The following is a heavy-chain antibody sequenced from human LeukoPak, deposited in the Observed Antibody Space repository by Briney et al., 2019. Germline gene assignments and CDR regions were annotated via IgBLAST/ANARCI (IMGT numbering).Heavy chain of an antibody. J-gene: IGHJ4*02. V-gene: IGHV3-23*01. CDR3: AKTGVYYDFWSGYSPLNSYDY. D-gene: IGHD3-3*01. CDR1: GFTFGSYA. CDR2: ISGSGGSA. Sequence: GGSLRLSCAASGFTFGSYAMSWVRQAPGKGLEWVSAISGSGGSAYYADSVKGRFTISRDNSKNTLYLQMNSLRAEDTAVYYCAKTGVYYDFWSGYSPLNSYDYWGQGTLVTVSS.